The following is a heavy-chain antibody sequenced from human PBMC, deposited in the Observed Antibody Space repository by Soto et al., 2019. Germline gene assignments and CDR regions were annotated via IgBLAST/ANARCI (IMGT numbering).Heavy chain of an antibody. D-gene: IGHD2-2*01. CDR3: ARRYQSAAPSFDY. J-gene: IGHJ4*02. Sequence: SETLSLTCAVYGGSFSGYYWSWIRQPPGKGLEWIGEINHSGSTNYNPSLKSRVTISVDTSKNQFSLKLSSVTAADTAVYYCARRYQSAAPSFDYWGQGTLVTVSS. CDR1: GGSFSGYY. V-gene: IGHV4-34*01. CDR2: INHSGST.